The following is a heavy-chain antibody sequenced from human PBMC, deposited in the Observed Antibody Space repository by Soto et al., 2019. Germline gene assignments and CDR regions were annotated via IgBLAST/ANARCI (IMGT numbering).Heavy chain of an antibody. CDR2: IGVGGGDR. Sequence: EVQLLESGGGLVQPGGSLRLSCAASGFTFSRYAMSWVRQAPGKGLEWVSIIGVGGGDRYYPESVKGRFTISRDNSRDTLYLEMNSLRDEDTAVYDCARVRFWELVWCQGTLVTVSS. V-gene: IGHV3-23*01. CDR1: GFTFSRYA. J-gene: IGHJ4*02. CDR3: ARVRFWELV. D-gene: IGHD3-10*01.